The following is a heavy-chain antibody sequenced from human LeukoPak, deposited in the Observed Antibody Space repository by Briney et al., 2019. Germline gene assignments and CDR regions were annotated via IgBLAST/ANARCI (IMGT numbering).Heavy chain of an antibody. CDR3: ARFAIAARGYSYYYMDV. J-gene: IGHJ6*03. Sequence: GGSLRLSCAASGFTFGDYYMSWIRQAPGKGLEWASYIGSSGSTIYYADSVKGRFTIYRDNAKNSLYLQMNSLRAEDTAVYYGARFAIAARGYSYYYMDVWGKGTTVTVSS. CDR1: GFTFGDYY. CDR2: IGSSGSTI. V-gene: IGHV3-11*01. D-gene: IGHD6-6*01.